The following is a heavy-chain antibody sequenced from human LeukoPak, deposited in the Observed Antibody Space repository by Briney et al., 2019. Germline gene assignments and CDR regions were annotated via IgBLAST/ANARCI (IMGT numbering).Heavy chain of an antibody. J-gene: IGHJ4*02. D-gene: IGHD6-13*01. Sequence: SDTLSLTCAVSGYSISSSNWWGWVRQPPGKGLEWIGYIYYSGSTDYNPSLKSRVTMSVDTSKNQFSLKLISVTAMDTAVYYCARGSYSSSWYSPTFDYWGQGTLVTVSS. CDR2: IYYSGST. V-gene: IGHV4-28*01. CDR3: ARGSYSSSWYSPTFDY. CDR1: GYSISSSNW.